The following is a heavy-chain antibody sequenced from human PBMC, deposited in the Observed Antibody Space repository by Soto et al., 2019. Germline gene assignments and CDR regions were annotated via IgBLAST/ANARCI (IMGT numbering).Heavy chain of an antibody. CDR1: GFIFGDYA. D-gene: IGHD3-16*02. CDR3: AKAFYAGYRPDNWYQGFDS. Sequence: GGSLRLSCTPSGFIFGDYAMNWVRQAPGRGLEWVSIIGAPTSRFYGDSVKGRFIISRDHSKSTLYQQMNGLRVEDTAVYYCAKAFYAGYRPDNWYQGFDSWGQGTLVTVSS. CDR2: IIGAPTSR. V-gene: IGHV3-23*01. J-gene: IGHJ5*01.